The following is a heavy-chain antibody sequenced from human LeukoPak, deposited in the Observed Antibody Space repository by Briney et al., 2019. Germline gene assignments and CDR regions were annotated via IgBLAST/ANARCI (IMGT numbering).Heavy chain of an antibody. D-gene: IGHD4-17*01. V-gene: IGHV4-34*01. CDR2: VNHSGYT. CDR1: GVSFSTYY. CDR3: ARQLYGSDH. Sequence: SETLSLTCGVSGVSFSTYYWSWIRQSPEKGLEWIGEVNHSGYTNYNPSLKSRVTISVDTSKNQFSLKLSSVTAADTAVYYCARQLYGSDHWGQGTLVTVFS. J-gene: IGHJ4*02.